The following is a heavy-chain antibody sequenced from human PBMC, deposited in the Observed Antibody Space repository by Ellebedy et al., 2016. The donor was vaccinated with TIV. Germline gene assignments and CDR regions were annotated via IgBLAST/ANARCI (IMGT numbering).Heavy chain of an antibody. CDR3: ARELNWNYGLDY. CDR1: GGSFSGYY. CDR2: IYYSGST. D-gene: IGHD1-7*01. J-gene: IGHJ4*02. V-gene: IGHV4-59*12. Sequence: MPSETLSLTCAVYGGSFSGYYWSRVRQPPGKGLEWIGYIYYSGSTNYNPSLKSRVTISVDTSKNQFSLKLSSVTAADTAVYYCARELNWNYGLDYWGQGTLVTVSS.